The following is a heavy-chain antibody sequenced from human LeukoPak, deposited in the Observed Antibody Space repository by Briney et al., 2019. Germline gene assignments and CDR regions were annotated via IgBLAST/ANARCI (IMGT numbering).Heavy chain of an antibody. CDR1: GFTFNMHA. D-gene: IGHD2/OR15-2a*01. V-gene: IGHV3-30-3*01. CDR2: ISNDGSDE. CDR3: AKARHCTTATCASAAFDA. Sequence: GGSLRLSCAASGFTFNMHAMHWVRQAPGKGLEWVAVISNDGSDEYYADSVRGRFPVSRDNFKNTVYLQMNSLRPEDTAVYYCAKARHCTTATCASAAFDAWGQGTMVTVS. J-gene: IGHJ3*01.